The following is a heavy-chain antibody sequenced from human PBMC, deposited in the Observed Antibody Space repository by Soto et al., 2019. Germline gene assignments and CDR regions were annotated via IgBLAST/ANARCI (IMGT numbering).Heavy chain of an antibody. J-gene: IGHJ6*02. CDR2: INHSGST. Sequence: QVQLQQWGAGLLKPSETLSLTCAVYGGSFSGYYWSWIRQPPGKGLEWIREINHSGSTNYNPSLKSRVTISVDTSKNQFSLKLSSVTAADTAVYYCARPYYDFWSGYYYYYGMDVWGQGTTVTVSS. D-gene: IGHD3-3*01. V-gene: IGHV4-34*01. CDR1: GGSFSGYY. CDR3: ARPYYDFWSGYYYYYGMDV.